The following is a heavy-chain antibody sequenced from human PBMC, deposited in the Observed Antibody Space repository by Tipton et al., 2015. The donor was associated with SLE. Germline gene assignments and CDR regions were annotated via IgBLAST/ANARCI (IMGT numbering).Heavy chain of an antibody. CDR1: GGSISGYY. V-gene: IGHV4-34*01. J-gene: IGHJ4*02. CDR2: INHSGST. CDR3: ARGWYLYYFDY. Sequence: TLSLTCTVSGGSISGYYWSWIRQPPGKGLEWIGEINHSGSTNYNPSLKSRVTISVDTSKNQFSLKLSSVTAADTAVYYCARGWYLYYFDYWGQGTLVTVSS. D-gene: IGHD6-13*01.